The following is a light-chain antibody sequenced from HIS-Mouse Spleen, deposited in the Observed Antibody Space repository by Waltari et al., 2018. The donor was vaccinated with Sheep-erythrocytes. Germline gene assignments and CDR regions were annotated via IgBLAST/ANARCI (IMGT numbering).Light chain of an antibody. J-gene: IGLJ1*01. CDR1: SSNIGNNA. CDR3: CSYAGSYNHV. V-gene: IGLV1-36*01. CDR2: YDD. Sequence: QSVLTQPPSVSEAPRQRVTISCSGSSSNIGNNAVNWYQQLPGKAPKLLIYYDDLLPPGVPYRFSCSKSGTSASLAISGLQAEDEADYYCCSYAGSYNHVFATGTKVTVL.